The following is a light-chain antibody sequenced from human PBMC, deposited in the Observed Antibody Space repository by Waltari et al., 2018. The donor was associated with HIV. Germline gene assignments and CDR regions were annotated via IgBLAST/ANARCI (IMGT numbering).Light chain of an antibody. CDR1: SSNIGSNS. J-gene: IGLJ3*02. V-gene: IGLV1-47*01. CDR3: AAYDDNLSGWM. CDR2: RND. Sequence: QSVLTQPPSASGTPGQRVTISCSGSSSNIGSNSVFWYQQFPGTAPKVLIYRNDRRPSGVPDRFSASRSGTSASLVISGLRSEDEADYYCAAYDDNLSGWMFGGGTKLTAL.